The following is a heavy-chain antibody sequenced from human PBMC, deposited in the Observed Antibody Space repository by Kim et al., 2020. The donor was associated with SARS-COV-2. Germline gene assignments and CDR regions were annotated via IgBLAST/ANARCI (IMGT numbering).Heavy chain of an antibody. CDR1: GYTFTSYY. CDR3: ARDYFLPTTGSGFDP. CDR2: INPSGGST. V-gene: IGHV1-46*01. D-gene: IGHD3-10*01. Sequence: ASVKVSCKASGYTFTSYYMHWVRQAPGQGLEWMGIINPSGGSTSYAQKFQGRVTMTRDTSTSTVYMELSSLRSEDTAVYYCARDYFLPTTGSGFDPWGQGTLVTVSS. J-gene: IGHJ5*02.